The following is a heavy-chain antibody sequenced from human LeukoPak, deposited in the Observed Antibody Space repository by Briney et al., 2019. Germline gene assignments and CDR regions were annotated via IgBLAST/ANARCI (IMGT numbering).Heavy chain of an antibody. CDR3: ARTNPGYSGSYSAYAFDI. CDR1: GGPISSSSYY. J-gene: IGHJ3*02. D-gene: IGHD1-26*01. V-gene: IGHV4-39*07. CDR2: IYYSGST. Sequence: SETLSLTCTVSGGPISSSSYYWGWIRQPPGKGLEWIGSIYYSGSTYYNPSLKSRVTISVDKSKSQFSLKLSSVTAADTAVYYCARTNPGYSGSYSAYAFDIWGQGTMVTVSS.